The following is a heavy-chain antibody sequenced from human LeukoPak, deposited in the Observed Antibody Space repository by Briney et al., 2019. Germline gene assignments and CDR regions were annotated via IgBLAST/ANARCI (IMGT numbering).Heavy chain of an antibody. J-gene: IGHJ4*02. V-gene: IGHV3-30*01. CDR2: ISSEERNK. CDR1: GFTFSNFR. D-gene: IGHD3-3*01. CDR3: ARAIHDFWSGSFDY. Sequence: GGSLRLSCAASGFTFSNFRLHWVRQAPGKGLEWVATISSEERNKYYADSVKGRFTISRDNSKNIVYLQTNSLRPEDTAVYYCARAIHDFWSGSFDYWGQGTLVTVSS.